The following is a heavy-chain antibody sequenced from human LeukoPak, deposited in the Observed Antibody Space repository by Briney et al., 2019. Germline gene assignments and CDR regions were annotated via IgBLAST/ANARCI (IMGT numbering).Heavy chain of an antibody. CDR2: IYYSGST. V-gene: IGHV4-59*08. CDR3: ARLITMVRGAQLYNWFDP. Sequence: KPSETLSLTCTVSGGSISSYYWSWIRQPPGKGLEWIGYIYYSGSTNYNPSLKSRVTISVDTSKNQFSLRLSSVTAADTAVYYCARLITMVRGAQLYNWFDPWGQGTLVTVSS. CDR1: GGSISSYY. J-gene: IGHJ5*02. D-gene: IGHD3-10*01.